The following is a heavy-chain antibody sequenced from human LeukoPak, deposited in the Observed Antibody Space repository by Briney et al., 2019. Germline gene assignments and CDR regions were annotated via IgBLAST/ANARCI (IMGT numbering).Heavy chain of an antibody. V-gene: IGHV1-69*01. CDR1: GGTFSSYA. J-gene: IGHJ6*02. D-gene: IGHD5-12*01. Sequence: SVKVSCKASGGTFSSYAISWVRQAPGQGLEWMGGIIPIFGTANYAQKFQGRVTITADESTSTAYMELSSLRSEDTAVYYCARDQGEYSGYDNGNYYGMDVGGQGTTVTVSS. CDR3: ARDQGEYSGYDNGNYYGMDV. CDR2: IIPIFGTA.